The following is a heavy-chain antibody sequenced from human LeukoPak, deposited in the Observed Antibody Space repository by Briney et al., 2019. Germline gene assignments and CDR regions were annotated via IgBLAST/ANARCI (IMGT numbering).Heavy chain of an antibody. V-gene: IGHV3-23*01. CDR3: AKRGVVIRVILVGFHKEAYYFDS. Sequence: GGSLRLSCAVSGITLSNYGMSWVRQAPGKGLEWVAGISGSGGRTNYADSVRGRFTISRDNAKNTLYLQMNSLRAEDTAVYFCAKRGVVIRVILVGFHKEAYYFDSWGQGALVTVS. CDR1: GITLSNYG. J-gene: IGHJ4*02. CDR2: ISGSGGRT. D-gene: IGHD3-22*01.